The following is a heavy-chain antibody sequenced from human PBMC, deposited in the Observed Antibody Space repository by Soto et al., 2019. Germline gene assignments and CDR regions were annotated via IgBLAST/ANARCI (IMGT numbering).Heavy chain of an antibody. CDR3: ARDHYDILTGYYLAWFDP. J-gene: IGHJ5*02. Sequence: ASVKGSCQAFGNTFPRFDINWVRPATGQGLEWMGWMNPNTGNTAYAQKFQGRVTITRDTSASTAYMELSSLRSEDTAVYYCARDHYDILTGYYLAWFDPWGQGTLVTVSS. CDR1: GNTFPRFD. CDR2: MNPNTGNT. D-gene: IGHD3-9*01. V-gene: IGHV1-8*03.